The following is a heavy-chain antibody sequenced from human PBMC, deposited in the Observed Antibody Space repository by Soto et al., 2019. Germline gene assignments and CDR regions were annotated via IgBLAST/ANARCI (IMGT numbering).Heavy chain of an antibody. D-gene: IGHD3-10*01. CDR3: AKGVRGVPNWFDP. CDR1: GGSISNSANH. V-gene: IGHV4-31*03. Sequence: QVQLQESGPGLVRPSQTLSLSCTVSGGSISNSANHWSWIRQHPGEGLEWIGYIYYRGGTYSSPSLKGRVTMSIDASKNQFSLKLSSVTAADTAVYYCAKGVRGVPNWFDPWGQGPLVTVSS. CDR2: IYYRGGT. J-gene: IGHJ5*02.